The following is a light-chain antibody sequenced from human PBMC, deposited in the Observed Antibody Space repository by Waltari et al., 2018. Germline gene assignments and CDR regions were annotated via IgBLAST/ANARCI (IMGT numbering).Light chain of an antibody. CDR1: QIVSSSY. CDR2: GAS. CDR3: QQYGSSFS. V-gene: IGKV3-20*01. Sequence: EIVLTQSPGALSLSPGERATLSCRASQIVSSSYLAWYQQTPGQAPRLLIYGASSRATGIPDRSSGSGSGPDFTLTISRLEPEDFAVYYCQQYGSSFSFGRGTKLEIK. J-gene: IGKJ2*01.